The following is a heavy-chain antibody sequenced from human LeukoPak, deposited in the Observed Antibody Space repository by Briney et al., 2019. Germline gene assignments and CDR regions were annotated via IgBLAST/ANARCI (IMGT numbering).Heavy chain of an antibody. CDR1: GFTFNRFW. CDR2: IISDGSST. V-gene: IGHV3-74*01. D-gene: IGHD6-19*01. J-gene: IGHJ3*02. Sequence: GGSLRLSCAASGFTFNRFWMHWVRQAPGKELVWVSRIISDGSSTNYADSVKGRFTISRDDAKNTLYLQMNSLRAEDTALYYCAREDVDITVATSGAFDTWGQGTMVTVSS. CDR3: AREDVDITVATSGAFDT.